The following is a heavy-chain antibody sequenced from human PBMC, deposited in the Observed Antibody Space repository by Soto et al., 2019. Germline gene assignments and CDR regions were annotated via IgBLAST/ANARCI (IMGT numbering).Heavy chain of an antibody. V-gene: IGHV5-51*01. J-gene: IGHJ4*02. Sequence: GESLKISCKGSAYRISIDWISCVRQMPGKGLEWMGINYPADSDTRYSPSFQGQVTISADRSNNTTYLHWSSLKASDTAMYYCARLTYNGSSFDEGYFDYWGQGTPVTVSS. CDR1: AYRISIDW. CDR3: ARLTYNGSSFDEGYFDY. CDR2: NYPADSDT. D-gene: IGHD1-26*01.